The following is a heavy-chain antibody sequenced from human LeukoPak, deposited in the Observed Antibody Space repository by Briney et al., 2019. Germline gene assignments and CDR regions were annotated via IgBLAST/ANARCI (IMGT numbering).Heavy chain of an antibody. Sequence: GASVKVSCKASGYTFTSYYMHWVRQAPGKGLEWVAVISYDGSNKYYADSVKGRFTISRDNSKNTLYLQMNSLRAEDTAVYYCARDQVDYWGQGTLVTVSS. CDR2: ISYDGSNK. J-gene: IGHJ4*02. CDR3: ARDQVDY. CDR1: GYTFTSYY. V-gene: IGHV3-30*04.